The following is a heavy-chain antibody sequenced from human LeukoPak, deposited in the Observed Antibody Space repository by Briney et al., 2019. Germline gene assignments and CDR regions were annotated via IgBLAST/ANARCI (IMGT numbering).Heavy chain of an antibody. CDR2: IYYSGST. CDR3: ARATVGAIFDY. CDR1: GDSISTYY. V-gene: IGHV4-39*01. D-gene: IGHD1-26*01. Sequence: SETLSLTCTVSGDSISTYYWGWIRQPPGKGLEWIGSIYYSGSTYYNPSLKSRVTISVDTSKNQFSLKLSSVTAADTAVYYCARATVGAIFDYWGQGTLVTVSS. J-gene: IGHJ4*02.